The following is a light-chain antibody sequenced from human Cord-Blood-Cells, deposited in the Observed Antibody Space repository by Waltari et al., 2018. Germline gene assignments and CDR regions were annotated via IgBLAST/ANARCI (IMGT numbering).Light chain of an antibody. CDR1: QSLLHSDGKTY. Sequence: DIVMTQTPLSLSVTPGQPASISCKSSQSLLHSDGKTYLYWYLQKPGQSPQLLIYEVSNRCSRVPERVSGSGSGTDVTLEISRVEAEDVGSDYCMQGIHLRAFGQGTKVESK. J-gene: IGKJ1*01. CDR2: EVS. V-gene: IGKV2-29*02. CDR3: MQGIHLRA.